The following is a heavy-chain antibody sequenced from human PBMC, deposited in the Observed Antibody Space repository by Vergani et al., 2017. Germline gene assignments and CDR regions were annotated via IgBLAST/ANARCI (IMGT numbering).Heavy chain of an antibody. J-gene: IGHJ4*02. CDR1: GYPFISQG. Sequence: QVQLVQSGAEVKRPGASVKVSCKPSGYPFISQGLSWVRQAPGQGLEWMGRISVHNGDTNYAQKFRGRVNMTTDTSTNTAYMELTSLRSDNTAVYFCATAGSYFESSAYTYWGQGTLVTVSS. V-gene: IGHV1-18*01. CDR2: ISVHNGDT. CDR3: ATAGSYFESSAYTY. D-gene: IGHD3-22*01.